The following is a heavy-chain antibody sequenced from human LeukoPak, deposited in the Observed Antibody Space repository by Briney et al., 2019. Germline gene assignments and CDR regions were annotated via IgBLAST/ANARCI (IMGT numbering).Heavy chain of an antibody. V-gene: IGHV1-69*05. Sequence: ASVTVSCKASGGTFIIYAISWVRQAPGQGLEWMGGIIPIFGTANYAQKFQGRVTITTDESTSTAYMELSSLRSEDTAVYYCAGASRGRFLEWLLYWDYWGQGTLVTVSS. CDR2: IIPIFGTA. CDR1: GGTFIIYA. CDR3: AGASRGRFLEWLLYWDY. D-gene: IGHD3-3*01. J-gene: IGHJ4*02.